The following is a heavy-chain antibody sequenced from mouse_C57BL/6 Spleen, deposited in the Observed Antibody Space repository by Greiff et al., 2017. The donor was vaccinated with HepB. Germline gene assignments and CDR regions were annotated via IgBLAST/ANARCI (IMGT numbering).Heavy chain of an antibody. CDR2: ISSGGSYT. Sequence: EVKLVESGGDLVKPGGSLKLSCAASGFTFSSYGMSWVRQTPDKRLEWVATISSGGSYTYYPDSVKGRCTISRDNAKNTLYLQMSSLKSEDTAMYYCARYYYGSGYDFDGWGQGTTLTAAS. J-gene: IGHJ2*01. V-gene: IGHV5-6*01. CDR1: GFTFSSYG. CDR3: ARYYYGSGYDFDG. D-gene: IGHD1-1*01.